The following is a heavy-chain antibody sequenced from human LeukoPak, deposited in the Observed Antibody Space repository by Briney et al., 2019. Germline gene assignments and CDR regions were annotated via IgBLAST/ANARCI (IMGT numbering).Heavy chain of an antibody. J-gene: IGHJ6*03. V-gene: IGHV1-18*01. D-gene: IGHD2-2*01. CDR3: ARLYCSSTSCRTYYYYYYYMDV. Sequence: ASVKVSCKASGYTFTSYGISWVRQAPGQGLEWMGWISAYNGNTNYAQKLQGRVTMTTATSTSTAYMELRSLRSDDTAVYYCARLYCSSTSCRTYYYYYYYMDVWGKGTTVTVSS. CDR2: ISAYNGNT. CDR1: GYTFTSYG.